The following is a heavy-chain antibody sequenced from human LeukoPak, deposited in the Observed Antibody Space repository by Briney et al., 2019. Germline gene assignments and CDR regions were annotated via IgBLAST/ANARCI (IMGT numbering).Heavy chain of an antibody. Sequence: KPSETLSLTCAVSGGSISSSNWWSWVRQPPGKGLEWIGEIYHSGSTHYNPSLKSRPTIPVDKSENQFSLKLRSVTAADTAVYYCARGSGSYDCWGQGTLVTVSS. CDR2: IYHSGST. CDR1: GGSISSSNW. V-gene: IGHV4-4*02. CDR3: ARGSGSYDC. J-gene: IGHJ4*02. D-gene: IGHD3-10*01.